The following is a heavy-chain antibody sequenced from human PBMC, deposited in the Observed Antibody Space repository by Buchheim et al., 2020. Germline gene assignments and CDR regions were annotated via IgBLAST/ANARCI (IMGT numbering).Heavy chain of an antibody. V-gene: IGHV3-48*01. CDR3: ASYCSGGSCY. J-gene: IGHJ4*02. CDR1: GFTFSSYS. Sequence: EVQLVESGGGLVQPGGSLRLSCAASGFTFSSYSMNWVRQAPGKGLEWVSYISSSSSTIYYADSVKGRFTISRDNAKNSLYLQMNSLRAEDTAVYYCASYCSGGSCYWGQGTLVTVSS. D-gene: IGHD2-15*01. CDR2: ISSSSSTI.